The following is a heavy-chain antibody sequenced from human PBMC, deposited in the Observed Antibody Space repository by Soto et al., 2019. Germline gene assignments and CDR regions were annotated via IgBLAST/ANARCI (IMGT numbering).Heavy chain of an antibody. J-gene: IGHJ5*02. D-gene: IGHD6-13*01. Sequence: NPXESLSRACAVSGGSISSYYWSWIRQPPGKGLEWIGYIYYSGSTNYNPSLKSRVTISVDTSKNQFSLNLSSVTAADTAVYYCERVSQQRTTRGWFDPWGQGTLVTVYS. CDR2: IYYSGST. CDR1: GGSISSYY. CDR3: ERVSQQRTTRGWFDP. V-gene: IGHV4-59*01.